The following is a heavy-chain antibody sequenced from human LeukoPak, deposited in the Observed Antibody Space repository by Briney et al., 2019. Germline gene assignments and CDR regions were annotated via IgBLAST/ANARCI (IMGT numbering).Heavy chain of an antibody. D-gene: IGHD1-26*01. CDR1: GFTFSGSA. Sequence: GGSLKLSCAASGFTFSGSAIHWVRQSSGKGLEWVGQIDKKDKGYATATAYGASVKGSFPISRDDSINTAYLQMKSLKTEDTALYYCTRDSGTYNWFDPWGQGTLVTVSS. V-gene: IGHV3-73*01. CDR3: TRDSGTYNWFDP. CDR2: IDKKDKGYATAT. J-gene: IGHJ5*02.